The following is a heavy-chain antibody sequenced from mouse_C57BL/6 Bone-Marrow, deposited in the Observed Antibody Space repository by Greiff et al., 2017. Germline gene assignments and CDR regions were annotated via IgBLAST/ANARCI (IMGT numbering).Heavy chain of an antibody. D-gene: IGHD1-1*01. CDR3: TAPFYYGSSFYWYFDV. J-gene: IGHJ1*03. V-gene: IGHV14-4*01. CDR1: GFNIKDDY. CDR2: IDPENGDT. Sequence: VQLQQSGAELVRPGASVKLSCTASGFNIKDDYMHWVKQRPEQGLEWIGWIDPENGDTEYASKFQGTATITADTSSTTAYMQLSSLTSDDAAVYYCTAPFYYGSSFYWYFDVWGTGTTVTVSS.